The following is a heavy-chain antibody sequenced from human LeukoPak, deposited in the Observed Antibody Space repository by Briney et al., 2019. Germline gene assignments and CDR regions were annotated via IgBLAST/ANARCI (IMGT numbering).Heavy chain of an antibody. CDR1: GYTFTSYG. CDR2: ISAYNGNT. J-gene: IGHJ5*02. CDR3: ARDGNYCSGGSCYPEWFDP. V-gene: IGHV1-18*01. D-gene: IGHD2-15*01. Sequence: GASVKVSCKSSGYTFTSYGISWVPQAPGQGLEWMGWISAYNGNTNYAQKLQGRVTMTTDTSTSTAYMELRSLRSDDTAVYYCARDGNYCSGGSCYPEWFDPWGQGTLVTVSS.